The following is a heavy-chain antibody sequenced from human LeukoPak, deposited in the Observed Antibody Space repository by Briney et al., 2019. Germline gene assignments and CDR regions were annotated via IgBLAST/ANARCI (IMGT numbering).Heavy chain of an antibody. J-gene: IGHJ4*02. D-gene: IGHD5-18*01. CDR2: ISNNGGNT. CDR1: GFTFTNYV. CDR3: TKGGRMYSFGQDS. V-gene: IGHV3-23*01. Sequence: GGSLRLSCAASGFTFTNYVMSWVRQAPGKGLEWLSAISNNGGNTYYAASVKGRFSISRDNAKNSLYLQMNSLRPEDTALYYCTKGGRMYSFGQDSWGQGTLVTVSS.